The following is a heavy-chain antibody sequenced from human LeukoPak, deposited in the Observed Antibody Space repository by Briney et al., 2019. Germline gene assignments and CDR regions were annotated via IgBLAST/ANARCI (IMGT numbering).Heavy chain of an antibody. CDR2: IYTSGST. D-gene: IGHD1-26*01. J-gene: IGHJ4*02. CDR3: ARERYSGSYGY. CDR1: GGSISSGSYY. Sequence: SETLSLTCTVSGGSISSGSYYWSWIRQPAGKGLEWIGRIYTSGSTNYNPSLKGRVTISVDTSKNQFSLKLSSVTAADTAVYYCARERYSGSYGYWGQGTLVTVSS. V-gene: IGHV4-61*02.